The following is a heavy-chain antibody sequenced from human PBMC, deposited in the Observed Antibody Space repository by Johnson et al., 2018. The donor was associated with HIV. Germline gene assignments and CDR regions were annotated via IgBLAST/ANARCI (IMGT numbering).Heavy chain of an antibody. CDR2: IYSGGST. CDR3: AREGWNSSSWYRMSAFDI. CDR1: GFTVSSNY. V-gene: IGHV3-66*01. J-gene: IGHJ3*02. Sequence: VQLVESGGGLVQPGGSLRLSCAASGFTVSSNYMSWVRQAPGKGLEWASVIYSGGSTYYADSVKGRFTISRDNSKNTLYLQMNSLRAEDTAVYYCAREGWNSSSWYRMSAFDIWGQGTMVTVSS. D-gene: IGHD6-13*01.